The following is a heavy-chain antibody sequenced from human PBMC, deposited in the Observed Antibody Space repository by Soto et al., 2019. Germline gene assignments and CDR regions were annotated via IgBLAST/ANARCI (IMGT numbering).Heavy chain of an antibody. CDR3: ARDLEVVVLGVDHYYYYGMDV. Sequence: SVTVSCKTSGGTFSSFSISWVRQAPGQGLEWMGGIIPILETANYAQKVQGRVTITADEITGTAYMELRCLRSEDTGVYYCARDLEVVVLGVDHYYYYGMDVWGQGTTVTVSS. J-gene: IGHJ6*02. D-gene: IGHD2-15*01. CDR1: GGTFSSFS. CDR2: IIPILETA. V-gene: IGHV1-69*13.